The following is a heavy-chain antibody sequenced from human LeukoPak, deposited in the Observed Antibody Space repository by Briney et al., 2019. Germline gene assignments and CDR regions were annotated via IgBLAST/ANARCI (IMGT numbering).Heavy chain of an antibody. CDR3: ASTYNSGPYAAFDT. J-gene: IGHJ3*02. D-gene: IGHD6-19*01. V-gene: IGHV4-59*04. CDR2: IYYSGST. Sequence: SETLSLTCTVSGGSISSYYWSWIRQPPGKGLEWIGYIYYSGSTYYNPSLKSRVTMSVDTSKNQFSLKLSSVTAVDTAVYYCASTYNSGPYAAFDTWGQGTMVTVSS. CDR1: GGSISSYY.